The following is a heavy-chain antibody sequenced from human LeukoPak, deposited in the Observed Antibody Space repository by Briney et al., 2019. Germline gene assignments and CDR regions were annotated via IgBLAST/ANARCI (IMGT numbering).Heavy chain of an antibody. CDR2: IKSKTDGGTT. J-gene: IGHJ6*03. D-gene: IGHD4-11*01. Sequence: PGGSLRLSCAASEFSVGSNYMTWVRQAPGKGLEWVGRIKSKTDGGTTDYAAPVKGRFTISREDSKNTLYLQMNSLKTEDTAVYYCTTYVGAYSNWGDYYYYYMDVWGKGTTVTVSS. V-gene: IGHV3-15*01. CDR1: EFSVGSNY. CDR3: TTYVGAYSNWGDYYYYYMDV.